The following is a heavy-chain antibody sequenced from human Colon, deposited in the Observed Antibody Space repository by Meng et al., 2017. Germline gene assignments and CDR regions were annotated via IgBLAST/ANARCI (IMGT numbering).Heavy chain of an antibody. D-gene: IGHD3-22*01. Sequence: QGHLVQSGSELRKPGASVKVSCKASGYSFTTFGINWVRQAPGQGLEWLGWINTNTQEPTYAQGFTGRYAFSLDTSVSTAYLQISSLESEDTAVYYCARKASGYSYSTNWGQGTLVTVSS. V-gene: IGHV7-4-1*02. CDR1: GYSFTTFG. CDR2: INTNTQEP. CDR3: ARKASGYSYSTN. J-gene: IGHJ4*02.